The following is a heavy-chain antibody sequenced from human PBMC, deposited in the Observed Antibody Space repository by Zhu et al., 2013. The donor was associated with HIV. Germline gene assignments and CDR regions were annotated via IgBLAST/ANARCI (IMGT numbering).Heavy chain of an antibody. D-gene: IGHD3-22*01. Sequence: QVQLVQSGAEVKKPGSSVKVSCKASGGTFSSYAISWVRQAPGQGLEWMGGIIPIFGTANYAQKFQGRVTITADESTSTAYMELSSLRSEDTAVYYCARGASEKYYYDSSGYYYYYYYGMDVWGQGTTVTVSS. V-gene: IGHV1-69*01. J-gene: IGHJ6*02. CDR3: ARGASEKYYYDSSGYYYYYYYGMDV. CDR1: GGTFSSYA. CDR2: IIPIFGTA.